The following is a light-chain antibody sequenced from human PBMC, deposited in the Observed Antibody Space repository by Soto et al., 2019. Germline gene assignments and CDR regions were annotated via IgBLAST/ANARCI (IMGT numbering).Light chain of an antibody. CDR2: DAS. CDR3: QQRSNWPIT. J-gene: IGKJ5*01. V-gene: IGKV3-11*01. Sequence: EIVLTQSPATLSLSPGERATLSCRASQIVSSYLAWYQQKPGQAPRLLIYDASNRATGIPARFSGSGSGTDFTLTISSLEPEDFSVYYCQQRSNWPITCGQGTRLELK. CDR1: QIVSSY.